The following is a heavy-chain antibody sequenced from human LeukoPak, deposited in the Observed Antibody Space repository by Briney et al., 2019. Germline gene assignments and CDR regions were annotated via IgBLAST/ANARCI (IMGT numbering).Heavy chain of an antibody. CDR2: ISYDGSNK. V-gene: IGHV3-30*18. J-gene: IGHJ4*02. CDR1: GFTFSSYG. D-gene: IGHD4-17*01. CDR3: AKLGGGGMTTVTPSDY. Sequence: PGRSLRLSCAASGFTFSSYGMHWVRQAPGKGLGRVSVISYDGSNKYYADSVKGRFTISRDNSKNTLYLQMNSLRAEDTAVYYCAKLGGGGMTTVTPSDYWGQGTLVTVSS.